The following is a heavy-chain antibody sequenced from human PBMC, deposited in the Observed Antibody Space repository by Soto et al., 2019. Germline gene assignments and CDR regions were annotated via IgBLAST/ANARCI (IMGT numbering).Heavy chain of an antibody. D-gene: IGHD2-15*01. J-gene: IGHJ4*02. Sequence: SETLSLTCAVSGGSISSGGYSWSWIRQPPGKGLEWIGYIYYSGSTNYNPSLKSRVTISVDTSKNQFSLKLSSVTAADTAVYYCARRYGGTFDYWGQGTLVTVSS. CDR2: IYYSGST. V-gene: IGHV4-61*08. CDR3: ARRYGGTFDY. CDR1: GGSISSGGYS.